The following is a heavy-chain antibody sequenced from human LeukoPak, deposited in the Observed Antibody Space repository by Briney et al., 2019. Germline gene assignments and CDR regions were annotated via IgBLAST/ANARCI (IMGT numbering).Heavy chain of an antibody. CDR1: GGSISSYH. V-gene: IGHV4-59*01. Sequence: SETLSLTCTVSGGSISSYHWSWIRQPPGKGLEWIGYIYYSGSTNYNPSLKSRVTISVDTSKNQFSLKLSSVTAADTAVYYCARVGAHYYDSSGYFAHWGQGTPVAVSS. J-gene: IGHJ4*02. CDR3: ARVGAHYYDSSGYFAH. D-gene: IGHD3-22*01. CDR2: IYYSGST.